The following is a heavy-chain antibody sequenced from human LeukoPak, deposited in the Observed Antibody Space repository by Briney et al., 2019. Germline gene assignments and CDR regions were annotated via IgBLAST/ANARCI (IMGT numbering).Heavy chain of an antibody. J-gene: IGHJ6*03. CDR3: ARSLPRYCSSTSCPYYYYYYMDV. CDR2: ISYDGSNK. V-gene: IGHV3-30-3*01. Sequence: PGGSLRLSCAASGFTFSSYAMHWVRQAPGKGLEWVAVISYDGSNKYYADSVKGRFTISRDNSKNTLYLQMNSLRAEDTAVYYCARSLPRYCSSTSCPYYYYYYMDVWGKGTTVTVSS. CDR1: GFTFSSYA. D-gene: IGHD2-2*01.